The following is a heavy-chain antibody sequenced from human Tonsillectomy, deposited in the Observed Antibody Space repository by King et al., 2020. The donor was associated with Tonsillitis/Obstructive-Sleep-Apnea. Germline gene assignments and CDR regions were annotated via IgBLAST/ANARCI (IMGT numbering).Heavy chain of an antibody. J-gene: IGHJ4*02. V-gene: IGHV3-23*04. CDR3: AKDWGDIAARPRHFDY. Sequence: VQLVESGGGLVQPGGSLRLSCAASGFTFSSYAMSWGRPAPGEGLEWGSAISCSGGSPYYADSVKGRFTISRDNSKKTLYLQMNSLRAEDTAVYYCAKDWGDIAARPRHFDYWGQGTLVTVSS. D-gene: IGHD6-6*01. CDR2: ISCSGGSP. CDR1: GFTFSSYA.